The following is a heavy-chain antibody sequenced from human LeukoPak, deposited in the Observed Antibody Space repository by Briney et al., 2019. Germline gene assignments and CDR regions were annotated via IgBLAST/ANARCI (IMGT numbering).Heavy chain of an antibody. Sequence: GASVKVSCKVSGYTLTELSMHCVRQAPGKGLEWMGGFDPEDGETIYAQKFQGRVTMTEDTSTDTAYMELSSLRSEDTAVYYCATNKFPMVRGVPFDYWGQGTLVTVSS. D-gene: IGHD3-10*01. J-gene: IGHJ4*02. CDR3: ATNKFPMVRGVPFDY. CDR1: GYTLTELS. CDR2: FDPEDGET. V-gene: IGHV1-24*01.